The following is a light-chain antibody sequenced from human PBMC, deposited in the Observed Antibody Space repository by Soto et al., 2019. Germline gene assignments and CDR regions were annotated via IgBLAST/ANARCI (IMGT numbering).Light chain of an antibody. CDR3: QQRGNWPLT. CDR1: QSVSSS. Sequence: EIVLTQSPATLSLSPGERATLSCRASQSVSSSLAWYQQKPGQAPRLLIYDASNRATGIPARFSGSGSGTDFTLIISSLEPEDFAVYYCQQRGNWPLTFGGGTKVEIK. CDR2: DAS. V-gene: IGKV3-11*01. J-gene: IGKJ4*01.